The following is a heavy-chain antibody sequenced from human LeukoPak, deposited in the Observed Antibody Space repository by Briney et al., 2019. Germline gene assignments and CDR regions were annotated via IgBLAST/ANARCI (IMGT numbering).Heavy chain of an antibody. D-gene: IGHD3-22*01. CDR3: ARGNSSGFR. CDR1: GDSISRGGYY. CDR2: IYYSVSS. Sequence: SETLSLTCTVSGDSISRGGYYWSWIRQHPGKGLEWIGYIYYSVSSYYNPSFMSRLTISVDTSKNQFSLKLSSVTAADTAVYYCARGNSSGFRWGQGTLVTASS. V-gene: IGHV4-31*03. J-gene: IGHJ4*02.